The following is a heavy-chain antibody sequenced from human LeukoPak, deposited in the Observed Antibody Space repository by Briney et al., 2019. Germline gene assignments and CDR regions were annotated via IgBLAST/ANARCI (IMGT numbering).Heavy chain of an antibody. V-gene: IGHV3-30*03. Sequence: PGGSLRLSCAASGFTFSSYGMHWVRQAPGKGLEWVAVISYDGSNKYYADSVKGRFTISRDDAKNTLYLHMNSLRDDDTAVYYCATDQRYAFDYWGQGILVTVSS. CDR2: ISYDGSNK. J-gene: IGHJ4*02. CDR1: GFTFSSYG. CDR3: ATDQRYAFDY. D-gene: IGHD3-9*01.